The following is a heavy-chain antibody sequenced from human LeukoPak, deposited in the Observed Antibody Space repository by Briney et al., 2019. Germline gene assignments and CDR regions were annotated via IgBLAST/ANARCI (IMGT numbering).Heavy chain of an antibody. CDR2: IKEDGTET. CDR1: GFMFSSNW. J-gene: IGHJ4*02. D-gene: IGHD5-24*01. V-gene: IGHV3-7*03. Sequence: GRSLRLSCAASGFMFSSNWMSWVRLAPGKGLEWVANIKEDGTETYYVDSVKGRFTISRDNAKNSLYLQMNSLRVEDAAVYYCAKEGRSLQTYWGQGTLVTVSS. CDR3: AKEGRSLQTY.